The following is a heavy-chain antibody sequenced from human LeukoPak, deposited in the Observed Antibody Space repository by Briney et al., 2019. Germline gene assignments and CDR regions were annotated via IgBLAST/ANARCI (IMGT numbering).Heavy chain of an antibody. CDR3: ARDVDSKDAFDI. CDR1: GFTFSSYS. Sequence: GGSLRLSCAASGFTFSSYSMNWVRQAPGKGLEWVSSISSSSSYIYYADSVKGRFTISRDNAKNSLYLQMNSLRAEDTAVYYYARDVDSKDAFDIWGQGTMVTVSS. V-gene: IGHV3-21*01. D-gene: IGHD3-22*01. CDR2: ISSSSSYI. J-gene: IGHJ3*02.